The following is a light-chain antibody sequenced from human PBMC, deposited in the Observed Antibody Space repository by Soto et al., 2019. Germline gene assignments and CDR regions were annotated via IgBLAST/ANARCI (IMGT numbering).Light chain of an antibody. Sequence: DIQMTQSPSSLSASVGDRVTITCQASQDISNYLNWYQQKPGKDPKLLIYDASNLETGVPSRFSGSGSGTDFTFTISSLQPEDIATYYCQQYNTFGQGTKLEIK. J-gene: IGKJ2*01. CDR3: QQYNT. V-gene: IGKV1-33*01. CDR1: QDISNY. CDR2: DAS.